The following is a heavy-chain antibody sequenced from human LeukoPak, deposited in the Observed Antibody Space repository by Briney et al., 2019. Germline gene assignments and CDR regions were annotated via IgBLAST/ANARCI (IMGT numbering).Heavy chain of an antibody. V-gene: IGHV1-2*02. Sequence: ASVKVSCKASGYTFTGYYMHWVRQAPGQGLEWMGWINPNSGGTNYAQKFQGRVTMTRDTSISTAYMELSRLRSDDTAVYYCARAPSGWGRGFDYWGQGTLVTVSS. CDR3: ARAPSGWGRGFDY. D-gene: IGHD2-21*02. J-gene: IGHJ4*02. CDR2: INPNSGGT. CDR1: GYTFTGYY.